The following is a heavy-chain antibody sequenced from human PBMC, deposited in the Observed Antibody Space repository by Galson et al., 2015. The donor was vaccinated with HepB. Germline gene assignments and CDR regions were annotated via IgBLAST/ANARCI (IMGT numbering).Heavy chain of an antibody. D-gene: IGHD6-19*01. Sequence: ETLSLTCTVSGGSISSSSYYWGWLRQPPGKGLEWIGSIYYSGSTYYNPSLKSRVTISVDTSKNQFSLKLSSVTAADTAVYYCARHPEYYGSGWYLGAFDIWGQGTMVTVSS. V-gene: IGHV4-39*01. CDR1: GGSISSSSYY. J-gene: IGHJ3*02. CDR2: IYYSGST. CDR3: ARHPEYYGSGWYLGAFDI.